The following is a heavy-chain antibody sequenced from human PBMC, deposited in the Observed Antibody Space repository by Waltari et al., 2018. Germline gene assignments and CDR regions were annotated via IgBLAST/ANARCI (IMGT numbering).Heavy chain of an antibody. D-gene: IGHD3-16*01. CDR2: IYHSGGT. J-gene: IGHJ5*02. V-gene: IGHV4-4*02. Sequence: QVQLQESGPGLVKPSGTLSLTCAVSGGSISSSNWWSWVRQPPGKGLEWIGEIYHSGGTNYNPSLKSRVTISVDKSKNQFSLKLSSVTAADTAVYYCARDLFDYIWGSTNWFDPWGQGTLVTVSS. CDR1: GGSISSSNW. CDR3: ARDLFDYIWGSTNWFDP.